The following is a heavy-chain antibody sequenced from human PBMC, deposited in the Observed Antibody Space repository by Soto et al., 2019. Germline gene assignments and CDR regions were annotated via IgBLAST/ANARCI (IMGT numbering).Heavy chain of an antibody. CDR2: ISSSSSTI. D-gene: IGHD3-3*01. V-gene: IGHV3-48*02. CDR1: GFTFSSYS. CDR3: ARDKNYDFWSGYLI. Sequence: EVQLVESGGGLVQPGGSLRLSCAASGFTFSSYSMNWVRQAPGKGLEWVSYISSSSSTIYYADSVKGRFTISIDNAKNPLYLQMNSLRDEDTAVYYCARDKNYDFWSGYLIWGQGTLVTVSS. J-gene: IGHJ4*02.